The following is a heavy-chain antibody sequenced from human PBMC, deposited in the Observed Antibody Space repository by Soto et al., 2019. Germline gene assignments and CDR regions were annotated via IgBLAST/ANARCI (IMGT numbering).Heavy chain of an antibody. V-gene: IGHV1-18*04. J-gene: IGHJ5*02. Sequence: QLQLVQSAAEVKKPGASVRVSCKAYGYPFINYGISWIRQAPEQGLEWMGWIKVDSGYTNYAQKFHGRVTMTADTSSDTAFMELRSLRLDDTAVYFCATSHDTGFDPWGQGTLVSVSS. D-gene: IGHD3-9*01. CDR2: IKVDSGYT. CDR1: GYPFINYG. CDR3: ATSHDTGFDP.